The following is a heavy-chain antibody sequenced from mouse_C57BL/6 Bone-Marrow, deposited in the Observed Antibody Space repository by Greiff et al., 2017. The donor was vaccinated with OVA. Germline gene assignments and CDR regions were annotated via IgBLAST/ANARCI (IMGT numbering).Heavy chain of an antibody. D-gene: IGHD1-1*01. CDR2: ISPGRGST. V-gene: IGHV1-55*01. Sequence: VQLQQPGAELVKPGASVKMSCKASGYTFTSYWITWVKQRPGQGLAWIGDISPGRGSTNYNEKFKSKATLTVDTSSSTAYMQLSSLTSEDSAVYYCASPYYYGSPWFAYWGQGTLVTVSA. CDR1: GYTFTSYW. J-gene: IGHJ3*01. CDR3: ASPYYYGSPWFAY.